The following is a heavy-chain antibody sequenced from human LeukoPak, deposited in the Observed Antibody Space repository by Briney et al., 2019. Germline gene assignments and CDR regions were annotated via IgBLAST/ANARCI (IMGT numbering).Heavy chain of an antibody. CDR2: IIGNGRDI. Sequence: PGGSLRLSCAASGFSFSIYAMNWVRQAPGKGLEWVSLIIGNGRDIRYADSVKGRFTISRDNSKNTLYLQMSSLRAEDTAVYYCVKDGSGSYYTYYFDYWGQGTLVTVSS. V-gene: IGHV3-64D*06. D-gene: IGHD3-10*01. CDR1: GFSFSIYA. J-gene: IGHJ4*02. CDR3: VKDGSGSYYTYYFDY.